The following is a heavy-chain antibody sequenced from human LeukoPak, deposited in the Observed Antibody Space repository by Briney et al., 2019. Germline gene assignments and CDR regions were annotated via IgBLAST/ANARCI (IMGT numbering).Heavy chain of an antibody. Sequence: SEALSLTCTVSGGSISSSSYYWGWIRQPPGKGLEWIGYIYYSGSTNYNPSLKSRVTISVDTSKNQSSLKLSSVTAADTAVYYCARVETNYDILTGYYLNWFDPWGQGTLVTVSS. CDR3: ARVETNYDILTGYYLNWFDP. D-gene: IGHD3-9*01. J-gene: IGHJ5*02. V-gene: IGHV4-61*05. CDR2: IYYSGST. CDR1: GGSISSSSYY.